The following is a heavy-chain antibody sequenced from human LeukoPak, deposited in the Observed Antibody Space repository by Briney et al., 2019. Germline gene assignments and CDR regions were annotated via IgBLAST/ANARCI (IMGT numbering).Heavy chain of an antibody. CDR1: GFILNSYG. CDR3: AGDRHCVNGVCHSPAGMDV. V-gene: IGHV3-33*01. D-gene: IGHD2-8*01. J-gene: IGHJ6*02. CDR2: IWFDGKNQ. Sequence: TGGSLRLSCAASGFILNSYGMHWVRQAPGKGLEWVADIWFDGKNQHFADSVRGRFAISRDNSKNTVYLQINSLRAEDTAVYYCAGDRHCVNGVCHSPAGMDVWGQGTTVTVSS.